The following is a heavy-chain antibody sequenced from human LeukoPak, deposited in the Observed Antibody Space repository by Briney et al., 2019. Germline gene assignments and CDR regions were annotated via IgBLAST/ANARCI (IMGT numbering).Heavy chain of an antibody. V-gene: IGHV1-69*04. CDR2: IIPILGIA. CDR3: ARDLLWFGELLIGQVVSAFDI. CDR1: GGSFSSNA. D-gene: IGHD3-10*01. J-gene: IGHJ3*02. Sequence: SVKVSCKASGGSFSSNAISWVRQAPGQGLEWMGRIIPILGIANYAQKFQGRVTITADKSTSTAYMELNSLRAEDTAVYYCARDLLWFGELLIGQVVSAFDIWGQGTMVTVSS.